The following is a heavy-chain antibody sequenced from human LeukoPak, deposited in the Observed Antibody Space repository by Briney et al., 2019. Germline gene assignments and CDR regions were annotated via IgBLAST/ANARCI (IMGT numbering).Heavy chain of an antibody. J-gene: IGHJ4*02. CDR1: GGSFSGYY. CDR3: ARTVVGGIAARTRYYFDY. D-gene: IGHD6-6*01. Sequence: SETLSLTCAVYGGSFSGYYWSWIRQPPGKGLGWIGEINHSGSTNYNPSLKSRVTISVDTSKNQFSLKLSSVTAADTAVYYCARTVVGGIAARTRYYFDYWGQGTLVTVSS. V-gene: IGHV4-34*01. CDR2: INHSGST.